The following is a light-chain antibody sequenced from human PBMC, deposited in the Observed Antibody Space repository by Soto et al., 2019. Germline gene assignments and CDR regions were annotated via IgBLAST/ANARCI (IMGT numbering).Light chain of an antibody. J-gene: IGLJ2*01. CDR2: DVN. CDR3: SSYTRNITVV. CDR1: SSDVGGYNY. Sequence: QSALTQPASVSGSPGQSITISCTGTSSDVGGYNYVSWYQQRPGKAPKLMIYDVNSRPSGVSDRFSGSKSGNTASLTISGLQPEDEADYYCSSYTRNITVVFGGGTTLTVL. V-gene: IGLV2-14*03.